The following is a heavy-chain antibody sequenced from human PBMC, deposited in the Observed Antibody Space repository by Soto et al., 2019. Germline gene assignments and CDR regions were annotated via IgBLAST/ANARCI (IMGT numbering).Heavy chain of an antibody. J-gene: IGHJ3*02. CDR2: IYYSGST. CDR3: ASHCSSTSCYAGLLYGSGSQDAFDI. CDR1: GGSISSGDYY. D-gene: IGHD2-2*01. V-gene: IGHV4-30-4*01. Sequence: PSETLSLTCTVSGGSISSGDYYWSWIRQPPGKGLEWIGYIYYSGSTYYNPPLKSRVTISVDTSKNQFSLKLSSVTAADTAVYYCASHCSSTSCYAGLLYGSGSQDAFDIWGQGTMVTVSS.